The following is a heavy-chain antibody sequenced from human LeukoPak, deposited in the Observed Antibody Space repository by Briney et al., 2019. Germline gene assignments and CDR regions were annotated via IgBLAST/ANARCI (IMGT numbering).Heavy chain of an antibody. Sequence: GASVKVSCKASGYTFTSYYMHWVRQAPGQGLEWMGIINPSGGSTSYAQKFQGRVTMTRDTSISTAYMELSRLRSDDTAVYYCARGATFWSGYYSNFDYWGQGTLVTVSS. D-gene: IGHD3-3*01. CDR1: GYTFTSYY. V-gene: IGHV1-46*01. CDR2: INPSGGST. CDR3: ARGATFWSGYYSNFDY. J-gene: IGHJ4*02.